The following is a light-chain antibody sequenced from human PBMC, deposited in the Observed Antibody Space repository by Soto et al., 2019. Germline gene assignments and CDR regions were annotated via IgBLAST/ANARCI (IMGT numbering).Light chain of an antibody. CDR3: QQYNDSPFT. CDR2: GAS. Sequence: IVMTQSPATLSVSPGERATLSCRASQSVSRNLAWYQQKPGQAPRLLIYGASIRAAGFPARFSASGAGTEFTLTVSSLQSEDFAFYFCQQYNDSPFTFGPGTKVDI. CDR1: QSVSRN. J-gene: IGKJ3*01. V-gene: IGKV3-15*01.